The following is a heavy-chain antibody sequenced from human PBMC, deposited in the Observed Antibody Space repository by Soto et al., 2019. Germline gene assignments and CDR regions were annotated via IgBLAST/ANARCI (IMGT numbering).Heavy chain of an antibody. CDR2: IHTHNGHT. V-gene: IGHV1-18*01. Sequence: QVQLVQSGAEVKKPGASVKVSCTASAYIFTNYGINWVRQAPGQGLEWMGWIHTHNGHTNYAQNFQDRVTLTTDTPRRQPHMQRRSLSADEAAVYYCAGDYYGGYWGQGSHVTLSS. J-gene: IGHJ4*02. CDR3: AGDYYGGY. CDR1: AYIFTNYG.